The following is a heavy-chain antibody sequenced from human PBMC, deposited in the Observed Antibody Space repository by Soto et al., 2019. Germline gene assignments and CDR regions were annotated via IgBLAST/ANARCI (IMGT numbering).Heavy chain of an antibody. CDR1: GFTFSSYS. Sequence: SGGSLRLSCAASGFTFSSYSMNWVRQAPGKGLEWVSYISSSSSTIYYADSVKGRFTISRDNAKNSLYLQMNSLRDEDTAVYYCASDNCSGGSCWGWFDPWGQGTLVTVSS. J-gene: IGHJ5*02. D-gene: IGHD2-15*01. CDR3: ASDNCSGGSCWGWFDP. CDR2: ISSSSSTI. V-gene: IGHV3-48*02.